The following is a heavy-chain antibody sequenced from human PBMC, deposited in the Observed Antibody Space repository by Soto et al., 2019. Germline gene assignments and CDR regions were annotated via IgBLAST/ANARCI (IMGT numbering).Heavy chain of an antibody. J-gene: IGHJ4*02. CDR3: AKDSWYFDL. D-gene: IGHD6-13*01. CDR2: IDTSGSST. Sequence: PGGSLRLSCEASGFIFANFWMHWVRQVPGKGLVWVSRIDTSGSSTSYADSVKGRFTISRDNAKNTVSLQMNSLRAEDTGVYYRAKDSWYFDLWSQGSLVTVSS. CDR1: GFIFANFW. V-gene: IGHV3-74*01.